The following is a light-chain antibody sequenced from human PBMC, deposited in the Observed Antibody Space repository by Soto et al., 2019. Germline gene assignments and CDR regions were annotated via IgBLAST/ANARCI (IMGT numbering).Light chain of an antibody. CDR2: EVN. Sequence: QSALTQPRSVSGSPGQSVTISCTATGSDVGDSSHVSWYQLQPGKAPKLMIYEVNNRPSGVPDRFSGSKSGSTASLPIAGLQSEDEAEYYCCLTPGSLTWLFGGGTKVTVL. J-gene: IGLJ3*02. CDR1: GSDVGDSSH. V-gene: IGLV2-11*01. CDR3: CLTPGSLTWL.